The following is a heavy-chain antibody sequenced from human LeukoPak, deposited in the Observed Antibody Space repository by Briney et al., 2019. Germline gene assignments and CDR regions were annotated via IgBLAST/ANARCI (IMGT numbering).Heavy chain of an antibody. V-gene: IGHV1-18*01. CDR3: ARVLRYFDWLLYNPYYYGMDV. J-gene: IGHJ6*02. CDR2: ISAYNGNT. CDR1: GYTFTSYG. Sequence: GASVKVSCKASGYTFTSYGISWVRQAPGQGLEWMGWISAYNGNTNYAQELQGRVTMTTDTSTSTAYMELRSLRSDDTAVYYCARVLRYFDWLLYNPYYYGMDVWGQGTAVTVSS. D-gene: IGHD3-9*01.